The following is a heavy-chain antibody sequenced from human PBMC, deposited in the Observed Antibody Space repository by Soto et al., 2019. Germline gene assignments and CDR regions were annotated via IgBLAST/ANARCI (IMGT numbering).Heavy chain of an antibody. Sequence: EVQLVESGGGLVQPGGSLRLSCAASGFTVSSKYMTWVRQAPGKGLEWVSLIQSGGTTYYADSVKGRFTISRDTSENKVHLQMDSLRVEDTAVYYCSRDDVLCDGCRCYGIPLDVWGNGTTVTVSS. J-gene: IGHJ6*04. CDR1: GFTVSSKY. CDR2: IQSGGTT. D-gene: IGHD2-15*01. CDR3: SRDDVLCDGCRCYGIPLDV. V-gene: IGHV3-66*01.